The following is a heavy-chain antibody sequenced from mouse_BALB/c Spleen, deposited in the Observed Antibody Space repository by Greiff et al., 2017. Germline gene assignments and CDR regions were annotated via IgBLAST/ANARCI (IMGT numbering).Heavy chain of an antibody. CDR2: ISDGGSYT. J-gene: IGHJ4*01. CDR1: GFTFSDYY. D-gene: IGHD1-1*01. CDR3: ARGYYGSSFYAMDY. V-gene: IGHV5-4*02. Sequence: EVQVVESGGGLVKPGGSLKLSCAASGFTFSDYYMYWVRQTPEKRLEWVATISDGGSYTYYPDSVKGRFTISRDNAKNNLYLQMSSLKSEDTAMYYCARGYYGSSFYAMDYWGQGTSVTVAS.